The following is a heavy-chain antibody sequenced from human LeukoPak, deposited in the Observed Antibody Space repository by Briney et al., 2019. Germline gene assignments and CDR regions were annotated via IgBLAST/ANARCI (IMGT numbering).Heavy chain of an antibody. CDR1: GGSISSGDYY. CDR2: IYYSGST. V-gene: IGHV4-30-4*01. Sequence: SETLSLTCTVSGGSISSGDYYWTWIRQPPGKGLESIGYIYYSGSTYYSPSLKSRATISVDTSKNEFSLRLRSVTAADTAVYYCARGLGSSWYGDWGQGTLVTVSS. J-gene: IGHJ4*02. D-gene: IGHD6-13*01. CDR3: ARGLGSSWYGD.